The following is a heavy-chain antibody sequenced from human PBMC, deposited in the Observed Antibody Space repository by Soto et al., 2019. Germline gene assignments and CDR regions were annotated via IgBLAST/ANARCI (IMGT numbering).Heavy chain of an antibody. D-gene: IGHD1-26*01. V-gene: IGHV3-23*01. CDR1: SFTFSSYA. Sequence: GGSLRLSCAASSFTFSSYAMSWVRQAPGKGLEWVSGISGSGTGTYYADSVKGRFTISRDNSKNTLYLQMNSLRAEDTAVYYCAKDREGGQGFVYYYYFGLDVWGQGTTVTVSS. CDR3: AKDREGGQGFVYYYYFGLDV. J-gene: IGHJ6*02. CDR2: ISGSGTGT.